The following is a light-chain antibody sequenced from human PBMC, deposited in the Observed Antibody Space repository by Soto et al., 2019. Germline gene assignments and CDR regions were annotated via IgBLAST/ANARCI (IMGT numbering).Light chain of an antibody. CDR3: QQRSNWPSIT. Sequence: EIVLTQSPATLSLSPGERATLSFSASQSVSSYLAWYQQKPGQAPRLLIYDASNRATGIPARFSGSGSGTDFTLTINSLEPEDFAVYYCQQRSNWPSITFGQGTRLEIK. V-gene: IGKV3-11*01. CDR2: DAS. J-gene: IGKJ5*01. CDR1: QSVSSY.